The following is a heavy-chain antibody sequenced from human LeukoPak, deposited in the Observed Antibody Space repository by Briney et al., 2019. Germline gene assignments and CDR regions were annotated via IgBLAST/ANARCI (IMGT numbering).Heavy chain of an antibody. V-gene: IGHV1-18*01. CDR2: ISGYNANT. CDR1: GYTFANYG. Sequence: GASVKVSCKASGYTFANYGISWVRQAPGQGLEWMGWISGYNANTNYEQKVQGRVTLTTDTSTNTAYMELRSLRSDDTAVYYCARHSSGWYSHFDYWGQGTLVTVSS. CDR3: ARHSSGWYSHFDY. J-gene: IGHJ4*02. D-gene: IGHD6-19*01.